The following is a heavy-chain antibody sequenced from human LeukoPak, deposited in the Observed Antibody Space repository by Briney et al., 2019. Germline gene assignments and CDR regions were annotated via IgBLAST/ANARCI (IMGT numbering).Heavy chain of an antibody. V-gene: IGHV3-7*03. CDR1: GFSFSDHW. Sequence: GGSLRLSCAASGFSFSDHWLDWVRQAPGKGLEWVAQIKGDGSKKYYVDSVKGRFTISRDNAKTSLYMQMDSLRAEDTAVYYCARNRGWLQFDYWGQGTLVTVPS. J-gene: IGHJ4*02. D-gene: IGHD5-12*01. CDR2: IKGDGSKK. CDR3: ARNRGWLQFDY.